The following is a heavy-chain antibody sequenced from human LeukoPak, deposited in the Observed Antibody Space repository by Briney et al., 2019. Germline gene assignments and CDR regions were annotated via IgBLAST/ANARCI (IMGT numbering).Heavy chain of an antibody. CDR2: IYHSGTT. V-gene: IGHV4-59*01. CDR3: ARSPGYYYDTSGYYYDYYFDY. Sequence: SETLSLTCTVSGGSISSYYWNWIRQSPGKGLEWIGLIYHSGTTDYNPSLESRATMSVDTSKNQFSLILSSVTAADTAVYYCARSPGYYYDTSGYYYDYYFDYWGQGALVTVSS. D-gene: IGHD3-22*01. CDR1: GGSISSYY. J-gene: IGHJ4*02.